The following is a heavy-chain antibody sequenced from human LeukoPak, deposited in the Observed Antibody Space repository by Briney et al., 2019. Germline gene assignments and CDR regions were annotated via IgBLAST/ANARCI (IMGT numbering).Heavy chain of an antibody. CDR3: ARRRRNCSSTSCYFWFDP. D-gene: IGHD2-2*01. V-gene: IGHV1-18*03. CDR2: ISAYNGNT. CDR1: GYTFTSYG. Sequence: ASVKVSCKASGYTFTSYGISWVRQAPGQGLEWMGWISAYNGNTNYAQKLQGRVTMTTDTSTSTAYMELRSLRSDDMAVYYCARRRRNCSSTSCYFWFDPWGQGTLVTVSS. J-gene: IGHJ5*02.